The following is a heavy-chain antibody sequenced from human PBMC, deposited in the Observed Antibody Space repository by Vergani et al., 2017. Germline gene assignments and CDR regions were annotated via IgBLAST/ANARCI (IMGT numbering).Heavy chain of an antibody. CDR3: ARVRITIFGVVHRPQTLDV. D-gene: IGHD3-3*01. V-gene: IGHV4-61*01. Sequence: QVQLQESGPGLVKPSETLSLTCTVSGGSVSSGSYYWSWIRQPPGKGLEWIGYIYYSGRTNYNPSLKSRVTISVDTSKNQFSLKLSSVTAADTAVYYCARVRITIFGVVHRPQTLDVWGKGTTVTVSS. CDR1: GGSVSSGSYY. CDR2: IYYSGRT. J-gene: IGHJ6*04.